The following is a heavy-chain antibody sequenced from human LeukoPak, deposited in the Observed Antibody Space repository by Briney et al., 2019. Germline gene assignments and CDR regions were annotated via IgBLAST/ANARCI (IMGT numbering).Heavy chain of an antibody. Sequence: GGPLRLSCAASGFTFSSYGMHWVRQAPGKGLEWVAVISYDGSNKYYADSVKGRFTISRDNSKNTLYLQMNSLRAEDTAVYYCAKGVTAMNYYFDYWGQGTLVTVSS. CDR2: ISYDGSNK. V-gene: IGHV3-30*18. D-gene: IGHD5-18*01. J-gene: IGHJ4*02. CDR3: AKGVTAMNYYFDY. CDR1: GFTFSSYG.